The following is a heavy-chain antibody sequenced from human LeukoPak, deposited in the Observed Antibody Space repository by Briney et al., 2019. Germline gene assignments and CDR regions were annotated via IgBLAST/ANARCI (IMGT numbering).Heavy chain of an antibody. CDR1: GFSVSSNY. Sequence: GGSLRLSCAASGFSVSSNYMGWVRQAPGKGLEWVSTIYSGESAYYADSVKGRFTISRDNSKNALVLQMNSLTAADTAVYYCARDGGSGYCSSSNCYEGFDYWGQGTLVTVS. CDR2: IYSGESA. CDR3: ARDGGSGYCSSSNCYEGFDY. J-gene: IGHJ4*02. D-gene: IGHD2-2*01. V-gene: IGHV3-66*01.